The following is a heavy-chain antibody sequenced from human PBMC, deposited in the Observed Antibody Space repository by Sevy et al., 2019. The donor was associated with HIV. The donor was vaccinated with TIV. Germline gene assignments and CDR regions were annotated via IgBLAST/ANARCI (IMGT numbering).Heavy chain of an antibody. D-gene: IGHD3-22*01. Sequence: GGSLRLSCAASGFTFSSYDMHWVRQATGKGLEWVSAIGTAGDTYYPGSVKGRFTISRENAKNSLYLQMNSLRVGDTAVYYCARGPYYYDSSGPINDAFDIWGQGTMVTVSS. CDR2: IGTAGDT. V-gene: IGHV3-13*01. CDR3: ARGPYYYDSSGPINDAFDI. J-gene: IGHJ3*02. CDR1: GFTFSSYD.